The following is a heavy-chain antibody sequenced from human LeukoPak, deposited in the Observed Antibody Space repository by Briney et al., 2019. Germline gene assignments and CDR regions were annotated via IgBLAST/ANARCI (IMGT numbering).Heavy chain of an antibody. CDR3: ARLYYYDSSGYSTDAFDI. CDR1: GYSFTSYW. V-gene: IGHV5-51*01. Sequence: GESLKISCKGSGYSFTSYWIGWARQMPGKGLEWMGIIYPGDSDTRYSPSFQGQVTISADKSISTAYLQWSSLKASDTAMYYCARLYYYDSSGYSTDAFDIWGQGTTVTVSS. D-gene: IGHD3-22*01. J-gene: IGHJ3*02. CDR2: IYPGDSDT.